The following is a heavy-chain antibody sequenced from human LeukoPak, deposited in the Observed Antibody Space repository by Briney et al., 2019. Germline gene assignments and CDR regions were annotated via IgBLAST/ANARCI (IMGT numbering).Heavy chain of an antibody. J-gene: IGHJ4*02. CDR1: GFTFSSYA. V-gene: IGHV3-23*01. CDR2: ISGSGGST. CDR3: ARTSYSSSSNYFDY. D-gene: IGHD6-6*01. Sequence: GGSLRLSCAASGFTFSSYAMSWVRQAPGKGLEWVSAISGSGGSTYYADSVKGRFTISRDNSKNTLYLQMNSLRAEDTAVYYCARTSYSSSSNYFDYWGQGTLVTVSS.